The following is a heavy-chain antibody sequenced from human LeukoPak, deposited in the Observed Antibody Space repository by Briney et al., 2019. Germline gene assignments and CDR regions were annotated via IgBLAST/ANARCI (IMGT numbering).Heavy chain of an antibody. CDR1: GFTFSDYY. CDR3: ARAVTTVADYYYYYMDV. Sequence: GGSLRLSCAASGFTFSDYYMSWIRQAPGKGLEWVSYISSSGSTIYYADSVKGRFTISRDNAKNSLYLQMNSLRAEDTAVYYCARAVTTVADYYYYYMDVWGKGTTVTVSS. D-gene: IGHD4-11*01. J-gene: IGHJ6*03. V-gene: IGHV3-11*04. CDR2: ISSSGSTI.